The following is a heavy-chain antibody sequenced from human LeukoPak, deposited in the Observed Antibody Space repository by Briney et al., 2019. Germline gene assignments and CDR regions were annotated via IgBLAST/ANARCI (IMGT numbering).Heavy chain of an antibody. Sequence: ASVKVSCKASGYTFTSYGISWVRQAPGQGLEWMGWISAYNGNTNYAQKLQGRVTMTTDTSTSTAYMELSSLRSEDTAVYYCAREGYCSGGSCYLWFDPWGQGTLVTVSS. CDR2: ISAYNGNT. J-gene: IGHJ5*02. CDR3: AREGYCSGGSCYLWFDP. CDR1: GYTFTSYG. D-gene: IGHD2-15*01. V-gene: IGHV1-18*01.